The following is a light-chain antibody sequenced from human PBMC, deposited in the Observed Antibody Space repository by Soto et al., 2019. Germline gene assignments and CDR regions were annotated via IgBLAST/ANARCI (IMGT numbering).Light chain of an antibody. CDR3: SSYTSFTTVV. CDR1: NSDIGYYDH. Sequence: QSALAQPASVSGSPGQSITVSCTGTNSDIGYYDHVSWFQQHPGKVPKLLIYDVNNRPSGVSNRFSGSKSGNTASLTISGLQAEEEAEYFCSSYTSFTTVVFGGGTKLTVL. J-gene: IGLJ2*01. CDR2: DVN. V-gene: IGLV2-14*01.